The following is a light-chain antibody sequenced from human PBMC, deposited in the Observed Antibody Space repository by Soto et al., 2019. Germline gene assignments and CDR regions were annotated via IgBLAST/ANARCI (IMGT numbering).Light chain of an antibody. CDR1: QSVSNNY. J-gene: IGKJ1*01. CDR2: GAS. V-gene: IGKV3-20*01. Sequence: VLKQSPGTLSLYPGERATLSCRASQSVSNNYLAWYQQKPGQAPRLLIYGASNRATGIPDRFSGSGSGTDFTLTISRLEPEDFAVYYCQQYGSSGTFGQG. CDR3: QQYGSSGT.